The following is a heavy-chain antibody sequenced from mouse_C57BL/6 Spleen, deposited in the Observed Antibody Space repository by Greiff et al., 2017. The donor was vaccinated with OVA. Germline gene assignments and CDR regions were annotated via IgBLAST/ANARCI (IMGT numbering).Heavy chain of an antibody. J-gene: IGHJ4*01. CDR3: TRCPFITTVVEGRSMDY. CDR2: IYPGNSDT. V-gene: IGHV1-5*01. D-gene: IGHD1-1*01. Sequence: VQLQQSGTVLARPGASVKMSCKTSGYTFTSYWMHWVKQRPGQGLEWIGAIYPGNSDTSYNQKFKGKAKLTAVTSASTAYMELSSLTNEDSAVYYCTRCPFITTVVEGRSMDYWGQGTSVTVSS. CDR1: GYTFTSYW.